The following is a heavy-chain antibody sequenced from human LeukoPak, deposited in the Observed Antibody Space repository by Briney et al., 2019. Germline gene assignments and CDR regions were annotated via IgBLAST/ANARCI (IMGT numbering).Heavy chain of an antibody. D-gene: IGHD3-22*01. Sequence: GESLKISCKGSGYTCTAFWIGWVRQMPGKGLEWMGIIYPGDSDTRYSPSFQGQVTISADKSISTAYLQWGSLKASDTAMYYCARQIDSSGFYFDYWGQGTLVTVSS. V-gene: IGHV5-51*01. CDR3: ARQIDSSGFYFDY. CDR1: GYTCTAFW. J-gene: IGHJ4*02. CDR2: IYPGDSDT.